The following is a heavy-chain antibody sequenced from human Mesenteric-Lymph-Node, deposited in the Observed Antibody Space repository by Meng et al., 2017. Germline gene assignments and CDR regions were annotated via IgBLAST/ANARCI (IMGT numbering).Heavy chain of an antibody. J-gene: IGHJ4*02. Sequence: GGSLRLSCAASGSTFSSYSMNWVRQAPGKGLEWVSYISSSASTISYADSVKGRFTISRDNAKNSLYLQMNSLSPKDTAVYYCARDGPTSGDYWGQGTLVTVSS. CDR2: ISSSASTI. D-gene: IGHD7-27*01. CDR1: GSTFSSYS. CDR3: ARDGPTSGDY. V-gene: IGHV3-48*04.